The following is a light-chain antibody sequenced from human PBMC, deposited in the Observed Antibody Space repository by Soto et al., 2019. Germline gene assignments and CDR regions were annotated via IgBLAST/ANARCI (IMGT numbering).Light chain of an antibody. V-gene: IGLV2-14*01. CDR2: EVT. CDR1: SSDVGDYDY. J-gene: IGLJ1*01. CDR3: SSYTSSSTRV. Sequence: QLVLTQPASVSGSPGQSITISCTGTSSDVGDYDYVSWYQQHPGKAPKLMIYEVTNRPSGVSNRFSGSKSDNTASLTISRLQAEDEADYYCSSYTSSSTRVFGTGTKLTVL.